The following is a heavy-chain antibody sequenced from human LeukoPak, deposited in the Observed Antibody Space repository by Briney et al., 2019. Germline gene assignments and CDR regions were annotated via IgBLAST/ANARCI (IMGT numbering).Heavy chain of an antibody. V-gene: IGHV3-7*01. Sequence: GGSLRLSCAAAGFTFSSYWMSWVRQAPGKGLEWVANINQDGSQKRYVDSVQGRFTISRDNTKNSLFLQMNSLRAEDTAVYYCARLKDDVTKLDYWGQGTLVTVSS. CDR3: ARLKDDVTKLDY. J-gene: IGHJ4*02. CDR1: GFTFSSYW. CDR2: INQDGSQK. D-gene: IGHD2-8*01.